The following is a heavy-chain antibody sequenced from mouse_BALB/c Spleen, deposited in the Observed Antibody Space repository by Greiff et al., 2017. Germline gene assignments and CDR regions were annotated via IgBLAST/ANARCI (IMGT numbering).Heavy chain of an antibody. Sequence: QVQLKQSGPGLVQPSQSLSITCTVSGFSLTSYGVHWVRQSPGKGLEWLGVIWSGGSTDYNAAFISRLSISKDNSKSQVFLKLNSLQTDDTATYYCAKPGGKDAYWGQGTLVTVSA. J-gene: IGHJ3*01. CDR3: AKPGGKDAY. V-gene: IGHV2-2*01. CDR1: GFSLTSYG. CDR2: IWSGGST.